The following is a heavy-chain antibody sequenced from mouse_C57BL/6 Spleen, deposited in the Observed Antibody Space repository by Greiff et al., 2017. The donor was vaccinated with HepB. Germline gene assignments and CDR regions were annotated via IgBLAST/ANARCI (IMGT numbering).Heavy chain of an antibody. J-gene: IGHJ2*01. V-gene: IGHV1-4*01. Sequence: VKLMESGAELARPGASVKMSCKASGYTFTSYTMHWVKQRPGQGLEWIGYINPSSGYTKYNQKFKDKATLTADKSSSTAYMQLSSLTSEDSAVYYCARGEDYGSSQYYFDYWGQGTTLTVSS. CDR1: GYTFTSYT. CDR3: ARGEDYGSSQYYFDY. CDR2: INPSSGYT. D-gene: IGHD1-1*01.